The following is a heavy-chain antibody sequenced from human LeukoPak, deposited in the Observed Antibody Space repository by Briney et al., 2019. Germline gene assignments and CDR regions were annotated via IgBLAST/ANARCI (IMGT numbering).Heavy chain of an antibody. CDR2: ISAYNGNT. D-gene: IGHD3-3*01. CDR3: ARDHYDFWSGYYPY. Sequence: GASVKVSCKASGYTFTSYGISWVRQAPGQGLEWMGWISAYNGNTNYAQKLQGRVTMTTDTSTSTAYMELRSLRSDDTAVYYCARDHYDFWSGYYPYWGQGTLVTVSS. CDR1: GYTFTSYG. J-gene: IGHJ4*02. V-gene: IGHV1-18*01.